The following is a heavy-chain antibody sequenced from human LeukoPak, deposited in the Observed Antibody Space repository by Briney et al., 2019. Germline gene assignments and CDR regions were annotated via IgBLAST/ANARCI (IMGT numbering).Heavy chain of an antibody. D-gene: IGHD6-19*01. Sequence: SETLSLTCAVSGGSIRSTNWWTWVRQPPGKGLEWIGEIYHTGTTNYSPPLKSRVTISVDKSKNQFSLKVNSVTAADTAVYYCARHRALYYSSGWDYLDYWGQGTLVTVSS. V-gene: IGHV4-4*02. J-gene: IGHJ4*02. CDR1: GGSIRSTNW. CDR2: IYHTGTT. CDR3: ARHRALYYSSGWDYLDY.